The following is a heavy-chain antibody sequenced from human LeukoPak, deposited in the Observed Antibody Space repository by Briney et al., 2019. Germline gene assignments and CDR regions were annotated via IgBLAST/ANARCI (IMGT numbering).Heavy chain of an antibody. V-gene: IGHV1-18*01. D-gene: IGHD4-17*01. J-gene: IGHJ6*02. CDR3: ARVGSDYGDYEYYYYGMDV. Sequence: GASVKVSCKASGYTFTSYGISWVRQAPGQGLEWMGWISAYNGNTNYAQKLQGRVTMTTDTSTSTAYMELRSLRSDDTAVYYCARVGSDYGDYEYYYYGMDVWGQGTTVTVSS. CDR1: GYTFTSYG. CDR2: ISAYNGNT.